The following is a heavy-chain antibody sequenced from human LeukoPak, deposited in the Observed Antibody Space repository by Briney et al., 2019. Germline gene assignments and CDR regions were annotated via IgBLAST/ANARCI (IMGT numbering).Heavy chain of an antibody. D-gene: IGHD2-21*02. V-gene: IGHV4-59*01. Sequence: SETLSLTCTVSGGSFSSYYWSWIRQPPGKGLEWIGYIYYSGSTNYNPSPTIRVTISVDTSKNQFSLTLSSVTTADTAVYYLARGERDCAGDCYLSWGQGTLVTVPS. J-gene: IGHJ5*02. CDR3: ARGERDCAGDCYLS. CDR1: GGSFSSYY. CDR2: IYYSGST.